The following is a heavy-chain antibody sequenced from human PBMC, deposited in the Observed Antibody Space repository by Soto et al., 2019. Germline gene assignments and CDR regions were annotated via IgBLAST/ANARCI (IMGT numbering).Heavy chain of an antibody. J-gene: IGHJ4*02. V-gene: IGHV1-46*01. CDR1: GYTFTSYF. CDR2: INPSGGST. Sequence: ASVKVSCKASGYTFTSYFMHWVRQAPGQGLEWMGIINPSGGSTSYAQKFQGRVTMTRDTSTSTVYMELSSLRSEDTAVYYCARAKWSGSPDKTFDYWGQGTLVTVSS. CDR3: ARAKWSGSPDKTFDY. D-gene: IGHD3-3*01.